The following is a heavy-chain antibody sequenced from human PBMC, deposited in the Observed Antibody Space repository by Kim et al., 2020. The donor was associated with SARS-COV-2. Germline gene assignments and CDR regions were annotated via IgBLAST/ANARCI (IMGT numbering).Heavy chain of an antibody. D-gene: IGHD3-9*01. CDR3: AREYRYFDWFDPPGALDP. CDR1: GGTFSSYA. Sequence: SVKVSCKASGGTFSSYAISWVRQAPGQGLEWMGGIIPIFGTANYAQKFQGRVTITADESTSTAYMELSSLRSEDTAVYYCAREYRYFDWFDPPGALDPWGQGTLVTVSS. CDR2: IIPIFGTA. J-gene: IGHJ5*02. V-gene: IGHV1-69*13.